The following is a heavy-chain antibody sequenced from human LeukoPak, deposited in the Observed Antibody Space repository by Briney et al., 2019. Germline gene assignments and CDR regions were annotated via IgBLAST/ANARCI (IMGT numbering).Heavy chain of an antibody. CDR3: ARGEQWLNWFDP. J-gene: IGHJ5*02. V-gene: IGHV4-4*07. CDR1: GGSISSYY. Sequence: SETLSLTCTVSGGSISSYYWSWIRQPAGEGPEWIGRIYTSGSTNYNPSLKSRVTMSVDTSKNQFSLKLSSVTAADTAVYYCARGEQWLNWFDPWGQGTLVTVSS. D-gene: IGHD6-19*01. CDR2: IYTSGST.